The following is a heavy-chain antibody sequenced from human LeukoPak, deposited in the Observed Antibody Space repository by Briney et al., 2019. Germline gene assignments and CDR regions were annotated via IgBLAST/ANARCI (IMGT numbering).Heavy chain of an antibody. V-gene: IGHV4-59*01. Sequence: SETLSLTCTVSGDSIRSDHWSWIRQPPGKGLEWIGYIHYSGNTKYNPSLKSRVTVSLDTSKKQFSLRLSSVTAADTAVYYCARDRAAVTNDYWFDPWGQGTLVTVSS. J-gene: IGHJ5*02. CDR3: ARDRAAVTNDYWFDP. CDR2: IHYSGNT. CDR1: GDSIRSDH. D-gene: IGHD4-11*01.